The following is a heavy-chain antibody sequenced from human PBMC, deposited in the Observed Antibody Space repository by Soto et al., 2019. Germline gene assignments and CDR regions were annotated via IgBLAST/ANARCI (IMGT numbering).Heavy chain of an antibody. CDR1: GYTFTSYG. V-gene: IGHV1-18*01. Sequence: GASVKVSCKASGYTFTSYGISWVRQAPGQGLEWMGWISAYNGNTNYAQKLQGRVTMTTDTSTNTAYMELRSLTSDDTAVYYCVRGNAWFDPWGQGTLVTVSS. CDR2: ISAYNGNT. J-gene: IGHJ5*02. CDR3: VRGNAWFDP. D-gene: IGHD3-10*01.